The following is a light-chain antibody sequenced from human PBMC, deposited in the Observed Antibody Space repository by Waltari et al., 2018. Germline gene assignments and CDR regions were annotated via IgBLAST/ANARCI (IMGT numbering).Light chain of an antibody. CDR1: SGHRSYA. Sequence: QLVLTQSPSASASLGAPVKLTCTLSSGHRSYAIAWPQQQPEKGPRYLMKLNSDGSHSKGDGIPDRFSGSSSGAERYLTISSLQSEDEADYYCQTWGTGIQVFGGGTKLTVL. CDR3: QTWGTGIQV. V-gene: IGLV4-69*01. J-gene: IGLJ2*01. CDR2: LNSDGSH.